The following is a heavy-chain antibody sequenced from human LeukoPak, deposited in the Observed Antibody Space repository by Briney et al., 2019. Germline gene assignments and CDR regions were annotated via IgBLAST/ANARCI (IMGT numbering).Heavy chain of an antibody. V-gene: IGHV3-48*03. CDR3: ARDPSVSYYGSGSYLDY. D-gene: IGHD3-10*01. Sequence: PGGSLRLSCAASGFTFSSYEMNWVRQAPGKGLEWVSYISSSGSTIYYADSVKGRFTISRDNAKNSLYLQMNSLRAEDTAVYYSARDPSVSYYGSGSYLDYWGQGTLVTVSS. CDR1: GFTFSSYE. CDR2: ISSSGSTI. J-gene: IGHJ4*02.